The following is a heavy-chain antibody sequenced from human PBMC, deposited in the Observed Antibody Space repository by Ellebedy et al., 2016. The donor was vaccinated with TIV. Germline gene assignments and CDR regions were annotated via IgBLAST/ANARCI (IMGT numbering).Heavy chain of an antibody. V-gene: IGHV1-2*02. CDR3: ARDAGSTIPLDS. CDR1: GYTFTDYY. Sequence: ASVKVSCKASGYTFTDYYIHWVRPAPGQGLEWMGWIDPRNGGTSYAQRFQGRVTMTSDTSITTAYMELRSLRSDDTATFYCARDAGSTIPLDSWGPGTLITVSS. CDR2: IDPRNGGT. D-gene: IGHD3-9*01. J-gene: IGHJ4*02.